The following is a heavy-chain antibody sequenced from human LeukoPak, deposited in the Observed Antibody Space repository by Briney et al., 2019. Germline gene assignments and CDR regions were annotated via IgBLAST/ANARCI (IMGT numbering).Heavy chain of an antibody. J-gene: IGHJ4*02. CDR2: ISSSSSYI. CDR3: ARGDRDLYCSSTSCYPVL. Sequence: PGGSLRLSCAASGFTFSSYSMHRVRQAPGKGLEWVSSISSSSSYIYYADSVKGRFTISRDNAKNSLYLQMNSLRAEDTAVYYCARGDRDLYCSSTSCYPVLGGQGTLVTVSS. CDR1: GFTFSSYS. V-gene: IGHV3-21*01. D-gene: IGHD2-2*01.